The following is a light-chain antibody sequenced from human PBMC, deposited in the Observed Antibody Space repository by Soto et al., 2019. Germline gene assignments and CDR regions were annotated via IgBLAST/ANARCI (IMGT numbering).Light chain of an antibody. J-gene: IGLJ1*01. Sequence: QSARTEPGWVCGYTGQAIAISCTGTSSDGGGYNYVSWYQQHPGKAPKLMIYEVSNRPSGVSNRFSGSKSGNTASLTISELQAEDEADYYCSSYTTSSTLFVFGPGTKLTVL. CDR1: SSDGGGYNY. CDR3: SSYTTSSTLFV. CDR2: EVS. V-gene: IGLV2-14*01.